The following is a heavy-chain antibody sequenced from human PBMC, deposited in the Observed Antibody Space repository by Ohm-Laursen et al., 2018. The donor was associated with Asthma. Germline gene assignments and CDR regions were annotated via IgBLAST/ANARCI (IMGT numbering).Heavy chain of an antibody. D-gene: IGHD6-19*01. CDR3: ARAIAVAGYYYYGMDV. V-gene: IGHV1-69*13. CDR2: IIPIFGTA. Sequence: ASVKVSCKSSGGTFSNYVIGWVRQAPGQGLEWMGGIIPIFGTANYAQKFQGRVTITADESTSTAYMELSSLRSEDTAVYYCARAIAVAGYYYYGMDVWGQGTTVTVSS. CDR1: GGTFSNYV. J-gene: IGHJ6*02.